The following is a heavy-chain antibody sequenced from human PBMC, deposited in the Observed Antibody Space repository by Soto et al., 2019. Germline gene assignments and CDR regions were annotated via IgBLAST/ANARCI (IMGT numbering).Heavy chain of an antibody. D-gene: IGHD3-3*01. CDR3: ATRITVFGLLIPPFDP. CDR1: GGSVNGYY. J-gene: IGHJ5*02. Sequence: SETLSLTXAVYGGSVNGYYWNWIRRPPGKGLEWIGEINHTGGTHYNPSLKSRVTMSVDTSKNQFSLRLSSVTAADTAIYYCATRITVFGLLIPPFDPWGQGTQVTVS. V-gene: IGHV4-34*01. CDR2: INHTGGT.